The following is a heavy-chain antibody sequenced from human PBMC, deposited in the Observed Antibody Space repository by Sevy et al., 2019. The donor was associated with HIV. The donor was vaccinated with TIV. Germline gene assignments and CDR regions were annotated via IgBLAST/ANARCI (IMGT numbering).Heavy chain of an antibody. CDR2: IRNDGSTK. CDR1: EFIFKSYG. Sequence: GGSLRLSCAASEFIFKSYGRHWVRQAPGKGLEWVTFIRNDGSTKYYADSVRGRFTASRDNSKNTLYLQMNSLRPEDTAVYYCVKGPHPAVTTSYALDVWGQGTTVTVSS. CDR3: VKGPHPAVTTSYALDV. V-gene: IGHV3-30*02. J-gene: IGHJ6*02. D-gene: IGHD4-17*01.